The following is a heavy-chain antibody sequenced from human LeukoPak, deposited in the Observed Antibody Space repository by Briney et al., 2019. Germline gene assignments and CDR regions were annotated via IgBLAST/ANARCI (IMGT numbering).Heavy chain of an antibody. CDR3: ARDRHCVNGLCHNSPGMDV. Sequence: GALRLSCGTSGFTFRSYGMHWGRLAGGKGLEGVAGIWYEGKNEHFAASVKGRFTISRDNSKKTMYLQINSLRAEDTAVYYCARDRHCVNGLCHNSPGMDVWGRGTTVTVSS. CDR1: GFTFRSYG. J-gene: IGHJ6*02. V-gene: IGHV3-33*08. CDR2: IWYEGKNE. D-gene: IGHD2-8*01.